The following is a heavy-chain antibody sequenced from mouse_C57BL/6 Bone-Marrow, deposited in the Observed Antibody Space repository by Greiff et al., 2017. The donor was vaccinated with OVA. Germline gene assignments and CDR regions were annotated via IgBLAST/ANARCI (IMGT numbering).Heavy chain of an antibody. CDR1: GFTFSDYY. CDR3: ARGDYGSSYPYFDY. D-gene: IGHD1-1*01. V-gene: IGHV5-16*01. Sequence: LQESEGGLVQPGSSMKLSCTASGFTFSDYYMAWVRQVPEKGLEWVANINYDGSSTYYLDSLKSRFIISRDNAKNILYLQMSSLKSEDTATYYCARGDYGSSYPYFDYWGQGTTLTVSS. CDR2: INYDGSST. J-gene: IGHJ2*01.